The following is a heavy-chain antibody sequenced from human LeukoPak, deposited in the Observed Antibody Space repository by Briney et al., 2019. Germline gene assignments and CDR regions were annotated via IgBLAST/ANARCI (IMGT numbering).Heavy chain of an antibody. CDR1: GGSISSGSYY. Sequence: PSQTLSLTCTVSGGSISSGSYYWSWIRQPAGKGLEWIGRIYTSGSTNYNPSLKSRVTISVDTSKNQFSLKLSSVTAADTAVYYCASTRGVGATLGVDYWGQGTLVTVSS. D-gene: IGHD1-26*01. J-gene: IGHJ4*02. V-gene: IGHV4-61*02. CDR3: ASTRGVGATLGVDY. CDR2: IYTSGST.